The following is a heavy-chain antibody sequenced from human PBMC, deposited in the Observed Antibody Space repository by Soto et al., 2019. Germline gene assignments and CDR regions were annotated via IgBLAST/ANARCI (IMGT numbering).Heavy chain of an antibody. D-gene: IGHD6-19*01. CDR3: ARSLGGGGYNYFDN. CDR1: GFTFTTYW. CDR2: IKQDGSEK. J-gene: IGHJ4*02. Sequence: EVQLVESGGGMVQPGVSLRLSCAASGFTFTTYWMNWVRQAPGKGLAWVANIKQDGSEKYYVDSVTGRFTISRDNAKNSLYLQMNSLRAEDTAVYYCARSLGGGGYNYFDNWGQGTLVTVSS. V-gene: IGHV3-7*01.